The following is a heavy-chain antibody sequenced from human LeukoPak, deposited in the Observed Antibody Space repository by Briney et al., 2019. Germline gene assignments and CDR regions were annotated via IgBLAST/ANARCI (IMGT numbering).Heavy chain of an antibody. J-gene: IGHJ4*02. Sequence: ASVKVSCKASGYTFTGYYLHWVRQAPGQGLEWMGWIGTYNGNSNYAQKLQGRVTMTTDTSTSTAYMELRSLRSDDTAMYYCAKDRWRDGSSSFDNWGQGTLVTVSS. CDR1: GYTFTGYY. CDR2: IGTYNGNS. CDR3: AKDRWRDGSSSFDN. V-gene: IGHV1-18*04. D-gene: IGHD6-6*01.